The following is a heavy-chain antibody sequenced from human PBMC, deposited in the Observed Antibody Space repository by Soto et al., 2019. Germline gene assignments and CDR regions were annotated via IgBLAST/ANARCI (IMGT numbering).Heavy chain of an antibody. Sequence: GGSLRLSCAASGFTFSSYAMSWVRQAPGKGLEWVSAISGSGGRTFYADSVKGRFTISRDNSKNTVYLQVNSVRADDTAVYYCAKEYTSISKGSFDYWGQGALVTVSS. CDR1: GFTFSSYA. CDR3: AKEYTSISKGSFDY. J-gene: IGHJ4*02. CDR2: ISGSGGRT. D-gene: IGHD2-2*02. V-gene: IGHV3-23*01.